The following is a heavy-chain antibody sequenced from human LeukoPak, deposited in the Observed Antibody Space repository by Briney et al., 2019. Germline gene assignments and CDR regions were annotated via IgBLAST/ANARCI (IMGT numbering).Heavy chain of an antibody. CDR3: ARSYYYGSGHVDY. Sequence: GGSLRLSCAASGFTFSSYGMHWVRQTPGKGLEWVAVIWYDGSNKYYADSVKGRFTISRDNSKNTLHLQMNSLRAEDTAVYYCARSYYYGSGHVDYWGQGTLVTVSS. CDR2: IWYDGSNK. J-gene: IGHJ4*02. CDR1: GFTFSSYG. D-gene: IGHD3-10*01. V-gene: IGHV3-33*01.